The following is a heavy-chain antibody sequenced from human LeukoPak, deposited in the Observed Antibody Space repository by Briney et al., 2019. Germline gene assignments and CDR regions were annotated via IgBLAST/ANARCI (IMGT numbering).Heavy chain of an antibody. D-gene: IGHD6-19*01. J-gene: IGHJ4*02. CDR3: TGLKGTGWPIDY. CDR2: IRSKAYGGTT. Sequence: SGGSLRLSCTASGFTFGDYAMSWFRQAPGKGLECAGFIRSKAYGGTTEYAASVKGRFTISRDDSKSIVYLQMNGLKTDDTAVYYCTGLKGTGWPIDYWGQGTLVTVSS. V-gene: IGHV3-49*03. CDR1: GFTFGDYA.